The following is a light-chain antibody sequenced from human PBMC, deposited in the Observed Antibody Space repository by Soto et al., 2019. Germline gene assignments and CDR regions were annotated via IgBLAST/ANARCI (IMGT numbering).Light chain of an antibody. Sequence: EIVLTQSPATLSLSPGERATLSCRASPSVSSDLAWYQQKPGQAPRLLIYDASNRATGIPARFSGSGSGTDFTLTISSLEPEYFAVYYCQQRSNWPWTFGQGTKVEIK. J-gene: IGKJ1*01. CDR3: QQRSNWPWT. CDR1: PSVSSD. CDR2: DAS. V-gene: IGKV3-11*01.